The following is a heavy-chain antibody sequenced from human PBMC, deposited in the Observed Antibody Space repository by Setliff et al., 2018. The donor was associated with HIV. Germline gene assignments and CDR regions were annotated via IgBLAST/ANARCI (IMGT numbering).Heavy chain of an antibody. D-gene: IGHD3-22*01. CDR1: GYIFTYYA. CDR3: ARRPYDSSGYFNY. J-gene: IGHJ4*02. V-gene: IGHV1-3*01. CDR2: INAGNGNT. Sequence: ASVKVSCKASGYIFTYYAIHWVRQAPGQRLEWMGWINAGNGNTKYSQKFQGRVTITRDTSASTAYMELSSLTSEDTAVYYCARRPYDSSGYFNYWGQGTLVTVSA.